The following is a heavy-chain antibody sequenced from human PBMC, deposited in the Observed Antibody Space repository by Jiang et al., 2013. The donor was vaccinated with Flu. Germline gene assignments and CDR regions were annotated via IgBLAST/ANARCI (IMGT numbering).Heavy chain of an antibody. CDR3: ARETTMIVDDSYNWFDP. CDR1: GYSFTSYW. J-gene: IGHJ5*02. CDR2: IYPGDSYT. Sequence: VKKPGESLKISCKGSGYSFTSYWIGWVRQMPGKGLEWMGIIYPGDSYTNYSPSFQGHVTISADKSISTAYLHWISLKASDTAMYYCARETTMIVDDSYNWFDPWGQGTLVTVS. D-gene: IGHD3-22*01. V-gene: IGHV5-51*03.